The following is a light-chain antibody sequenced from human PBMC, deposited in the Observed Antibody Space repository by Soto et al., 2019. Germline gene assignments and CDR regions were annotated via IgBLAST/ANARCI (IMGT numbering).Light chain of an antibody. CDR1: QSVNNY. J-gene: IGKJ1*01. Sequence: EIVLTQSPATLSLSPGERATLSCRASQSVNNYLAWYQQKPGQAPRLLIYATSDRASGIPARFSGSGSGTDFTLTISSLEPEDFAVFYCQQRSVWPWTFGQGTKVEIK. V-gene: IGKV3-11*01. CDR2: ATS. CDR3: QQRSVWPWT.